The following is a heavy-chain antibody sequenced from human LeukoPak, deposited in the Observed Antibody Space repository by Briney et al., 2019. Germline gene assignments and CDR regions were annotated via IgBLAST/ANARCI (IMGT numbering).Heavy chain of an antibody. D-gene: IGHD1-14*01. CDR1: GGSISSGDYY. J-gene: IGHJ6*03. CDR2: IYYSGST. CDR3: AREGRKHFNYYMDV. Sequence: SQTLSLTCTVSGGSISSGDYYWSWIRQPPGKGLEWIGYIYYSGSTYYNPSLKSRVTISVDTSKNQFSLKLSSVTAADTAVYYCAREGRKHFNYYMDVGGKGTTVTVSS. V-gene: IGHV4-30-4*08.